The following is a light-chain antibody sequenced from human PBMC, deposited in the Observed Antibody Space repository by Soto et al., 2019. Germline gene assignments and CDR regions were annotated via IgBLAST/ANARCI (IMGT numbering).Light chain of an antibody. CDR3: QVWDSSSDHVV. CDR1: NIGSKS. J-gene: IGLJ2*01. V-gene: IGLV3-21*02. Sequence: SSELTQPPSVSVAPGQTARITCGGNNIGSKSVHWYQQKPGQAPVLVVNDDSDRPSGIPERVSGSKSGNTATLTVSRVEAGDEADFYCQVWDSSSDHVVFGGGTKLTVL. CDR2: DDS.